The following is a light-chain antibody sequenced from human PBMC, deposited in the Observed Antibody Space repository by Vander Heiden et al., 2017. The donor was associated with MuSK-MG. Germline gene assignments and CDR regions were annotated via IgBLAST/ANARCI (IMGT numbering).Light chain of an antibody. V-gene: IGKV4-1*01. J-gene: IGKJ3*01. CDR2: WGS. CDR3: QQYYSSSIT. CDR1: QSVLSSSNNKNY. Sequence: DIVMTQSPASLAVSLGARATINCKTSQSVLSSSNNKNYLSWYQQKPGQPPKLLIYWGSSRESGVPDRFSGSGSATDFTLSISSLQAEDVAVYYCQQYYSSSITFGPGTKVDIK.